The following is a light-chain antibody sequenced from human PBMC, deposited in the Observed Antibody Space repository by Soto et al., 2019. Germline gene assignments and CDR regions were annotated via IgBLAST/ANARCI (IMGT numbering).Light chain of an antibody. Sequence: EMVMTQTPLSSAVTLGQPASISCRSSKSLVHSDVNNYLSWLHVGPGQSPRPLIYKVSNRFSGVPDRFTGSGAETDFTLKISRVEAEDVGTYYCMQNTQFPLTFGGGTKVEI. CDR1: KSLVHSDVNNY. CDR3: MQNTQFPLT. V-gene: IGKV2-24*01. J-gene: IGKJ4*01. CDR2: KVS.